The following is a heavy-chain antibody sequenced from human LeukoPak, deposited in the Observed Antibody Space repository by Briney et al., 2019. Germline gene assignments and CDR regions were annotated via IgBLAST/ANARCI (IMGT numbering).Heavy chain of an antibody. Sequence: ASVKVSCKASGYTFTSYYMHWVRQAPGQGLEWMGIINPRGGSTSYAQKFQGRVTMTRDMSTSTVYMELSSLRSEDTAVYYCAREMGPDGVGYWGQGTLVTVSS. V-gene: IGHV1-46*01. CDR3: AREMGPDGVGY. J-gene: IGHJ4*02. D-gene: IGHD1-14*01. CDR1: GYTFTSYY. CDR2: INPRGGST.